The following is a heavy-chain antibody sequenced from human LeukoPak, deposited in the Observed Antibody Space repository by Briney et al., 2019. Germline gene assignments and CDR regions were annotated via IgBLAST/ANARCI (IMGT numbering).Heavy chain of an antibody. V-gene: IGHV4-59*01. J-gene: IGHJ4*02. Sequence: KPSETLSLTCTVSGGSISSYYWSWIRQPPGKGLEWIGYIYYSGSTNYNPSLKSRVTISVDTSKNQFSLKLSSVTAADTAVYYCARYLPSSGWFHYFDYWGQGTLVTVSS. CDR1: GGSISSYY. D-gene: IGHD6-19*01. CDR2: IYYSGST. CDR3: ARYLPSSGWFHYFDY.